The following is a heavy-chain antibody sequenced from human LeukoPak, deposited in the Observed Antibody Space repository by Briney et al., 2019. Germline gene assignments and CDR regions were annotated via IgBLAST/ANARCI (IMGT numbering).Heavy chain of an antibody. CDR1: GYTFTSYG. Sequence: ASVKVSCKASGYTFTSYGISWVRQAPGQGLEWMGWISAYNGNTNYAQKLQGRVTMTTDTSTSTAYMELRSLRSDGTAVYYCARDLSEGMVRGDDFDYWGQGTLVTVSS. CDR3: ARDLSEGMVRGDDFDY. J-gene: IGHJ4*02. V-gene: IGHV1-18*01. CDR2: ISAYNGNT. D-gene: IGHD3-10*01.